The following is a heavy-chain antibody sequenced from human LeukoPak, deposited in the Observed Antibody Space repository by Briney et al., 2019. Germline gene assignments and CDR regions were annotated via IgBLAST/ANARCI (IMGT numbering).Heavy chain of an antibody. CDR2: ISSSSSYI. CDR1: GFTFSSYS. CDR3: AKGLATMVRGVMYY. D-gene: IGHD3-10*01. Sequence: GGSLRLSCAASGFTFSSYSMNWVRQAPGKGLEWVSSISSSSSYIYYADSVKGRFTISRDNSKNTLYLQMNSLRAEDTAVYYCAKGLATMVRGVMYYWGQGTLVTVSS. J-gene: IGHJ4*02. V-gene: IGHV3-21*04.